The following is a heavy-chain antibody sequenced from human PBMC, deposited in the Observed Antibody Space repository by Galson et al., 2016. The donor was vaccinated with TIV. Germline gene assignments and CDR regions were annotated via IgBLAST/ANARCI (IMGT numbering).Heavy chain of an antibody. V-gene: IGHV3-30*18. CDR3: AKGSPRRVNAPDY. J-gene: IGHJ4*02. Sequence: SLRLSCAAAGFSFSSFGMHWVRQAPGQGLEWVAVISNDGTDTYFPDSVKGRFTISRDNSKDMLYLQMSSLRAEDTAVYYCAKGSPRRVNAPDYWGQGTLVTVSS. CDR1: GFSFSSFG. CDR2: ISNDGTDT. D-gene: IGHD2-21*01.